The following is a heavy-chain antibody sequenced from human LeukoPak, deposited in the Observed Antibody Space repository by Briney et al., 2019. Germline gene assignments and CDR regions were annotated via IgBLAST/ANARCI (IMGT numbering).Heavy chain of an antibody. V-gene: IGHV4-59*12. CDR2: IYYSGST. CDR1: GGSISSYY. CDR3: ARFSNHGRYHIVVVPV. J-gene: IGHJ4*02. D-gene: IGHD2-2*01. Sequence: SETLSLTCTVSGGSISSYYWSWIRQPPGKGLEWIGYIYYSGSTNYNPSLKSRVTISVDTSKNQFSLKLSSVTAADTAVYYCARFSNHGRYHIVVVPVWGQGTLVTVSS.